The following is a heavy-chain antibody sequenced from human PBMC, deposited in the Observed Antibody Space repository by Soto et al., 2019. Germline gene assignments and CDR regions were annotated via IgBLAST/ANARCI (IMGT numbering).Heavy chain of an antibody. V-gene: IGHV4-31*03. CDR3: ARDTAMTAAARYDY. J-gene: IGHJ4*02. CDR1: GASVDSGGYY. D-gene: IGHD6-25*01. CDR2: IYYRGNT. Sequence: QVQLQESGPGLVKTSQTLTLTCTVSGASVDSGGYYWTWIRQRPGKGLEWVGYIYYRGNTFYNPSLKSRLTISLDTSKNQFSLKLTSVTVADTAVYSCARDTAMTAAARYDYWGQGTLVTVSS.